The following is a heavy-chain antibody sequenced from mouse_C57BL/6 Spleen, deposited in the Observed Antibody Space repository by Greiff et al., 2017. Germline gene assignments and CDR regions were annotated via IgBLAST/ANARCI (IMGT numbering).Heavy chain of an antibody. D-gene: IGHD2-4*01. Sequence: QVKLQQPGAELVKPGASVKMSCKASGYTFTSYWITWVKQRPGQGLEWIGEILPGSGSNNYNEKFKGKATFTADTSSNTAYMQLSSLTTEDSAIYYCARRGYDYRYAMDDWGQGTSVTVSS. CDR2: ILPGSGSN. V-gene: IGHV1-55*01. J-gene: IGHJ4*01. CDR1: GYTFTSYW. CDR3: ARRGYDYRYAMDD.